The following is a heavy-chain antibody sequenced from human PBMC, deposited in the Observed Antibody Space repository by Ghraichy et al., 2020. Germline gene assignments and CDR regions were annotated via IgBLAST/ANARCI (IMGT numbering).Heavy chain of an antibody. CDR2: INPNSGGT. D-gene: IGHD6-19*01. Sequence: ASVKVSCKASGYTFTGYYMHWVRQAPGQGLEWMGWINPNSGGTNYAQKFQGRVTMTRDTSISTAYMELSRLRSDDTAVYYCARTRQWLGSSYYFDYWGQGTLVTVSS. CDR3: ARTRQWLGSSYYFDY. CDR1: GYTFTGYY. J-gene: IGHJ4*02. V-gene: IGHV1-2*02.